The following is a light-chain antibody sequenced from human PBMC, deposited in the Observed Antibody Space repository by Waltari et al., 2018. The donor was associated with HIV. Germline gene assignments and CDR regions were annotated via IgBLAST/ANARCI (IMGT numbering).Light chain of an antibody. CDR3: ASYGGTNDLV. CDR1: ISAIAGYHS. J-gene: IGLJ3*02. V-gene: IGLV2-8*01. CDR2: EVT. Sequence: QSALTQPPSASGSPGPSVAISCTGTISAIAGYHSVYWYQQPPGQAPKLMIFEVTQRPSGVPDRFSGSKSGNTASLTVSGLQAEDEADYYCASYGGTNDLVFGGGTKLTVL.